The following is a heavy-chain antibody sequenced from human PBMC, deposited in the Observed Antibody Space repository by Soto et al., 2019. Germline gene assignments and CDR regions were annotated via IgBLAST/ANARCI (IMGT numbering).Heavy chain of an antibody. V-gene: IGHV1-69*02. CDR1: GDTFSSNS. CDR3: ARGISEYCSGSTCYSYYFDH. D-gene: IGHD2-15*01. Sequence: QGHLVQSGTEVKKPESSVKVSCKASGDTFSSNSINWVRQAPGQGLEWMGRIIPMLGIINYAQKFQGRVTISADKSTTTVYMELSSLTSEDTAVYYCARGISEYCSGSTCYSYYFDHWGPGTLVTVSS. CDR2: IIPMLGII. J-gene: IGHJ4*02.